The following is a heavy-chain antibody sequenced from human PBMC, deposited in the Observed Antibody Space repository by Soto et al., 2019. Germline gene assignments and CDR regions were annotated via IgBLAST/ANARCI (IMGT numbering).Heavy chain of an antibody. CDR3: ARDRGWLLDYYYGMDV. J-gene: IGHJ6*02. Sequence: SVKVSCKASGGTFSSYTISWVRQAPGQGLEWMGRIIPILGIANYAQKFQGRVTITADKSTSTAYMELSSLRSEDTAAYYCARDRGWLLDYYYGMDVWGQGTTVTVSS. CDR2: IIPILGIA. V-gene: IGHV1-69*04. CDR1: GGTFSSYT. D-gene: IGHD5-12*01.